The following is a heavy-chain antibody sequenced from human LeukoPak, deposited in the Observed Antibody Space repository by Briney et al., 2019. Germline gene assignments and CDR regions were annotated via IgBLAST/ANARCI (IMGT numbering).Heavy chain of an antibody. CDR3: ARLQYDSSSWPLPYYYYGMDV. Sequence: PSETLSLTCTVSGGSISSSSYYWGWLRQPPGKGLEWIGSIYYSGSTYYNPSLKSRVTISVDTSKNQFSLKLSSVTAADTAVYYCARLQYDSSSWPLPYYYYGMDVWGQGTTVTVSS. J-gene: IGHJ6*02. D-gene: IGHD6-13*01. CDR1: GGSISSSSYY. V-gene: IGHV4-39*01. CDR2: IYYSGST.